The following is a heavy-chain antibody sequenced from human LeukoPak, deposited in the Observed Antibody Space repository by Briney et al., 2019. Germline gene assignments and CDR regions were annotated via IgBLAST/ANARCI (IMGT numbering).Heavy chain of an antibody. Sequence: AGGSLRLSCAASGFTFSDYYMSWIRQAPGKGLEWVSYISSSGSTIYYADSVKGRFTISRDNAKNSLYLQMNSLRAEDTAVYYCARDKVVPAAIGRYWGQGTLVTVSS. J-gene: IGHJ4*02. V-gene: IGHV3-11*04. D-gene: IGHD2-2*01. CDR2: ISSSGSTI. CDR1: GFTFSDYY. CDR3: ARDKVVPAAIGRY.